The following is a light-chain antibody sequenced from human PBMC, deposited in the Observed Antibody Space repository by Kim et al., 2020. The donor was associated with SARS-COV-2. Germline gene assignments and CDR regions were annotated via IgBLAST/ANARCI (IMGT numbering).Light chain of an antibody. J-gene: IGKJ1*01. V-gene: IGKV1-5*03. CDR1: QSISSW. CDR3: QQYNSHTWT. CDR2: KAS. Sequence: ASVGDRVTITCRASQSISSWLAWYQQKPGKAPKLLIYKASSLESGVPSRFSGSGSGTEFTLTISSLQPDDFATYYCQQYNSHTWTFGQGTKVDIK.